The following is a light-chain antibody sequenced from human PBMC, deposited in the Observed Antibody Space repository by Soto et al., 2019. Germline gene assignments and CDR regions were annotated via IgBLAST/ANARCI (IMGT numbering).Light chain of an antibody. CDR1: SSDLAIYNY. Sequence: QSVLTQPASVSGSPGQSITISCTGTSSDLAIYNYVSWYQQQPGKAPKLMIYQVTNRPSGVSNRFSRSRSGNTASLTISGLQAEDEADYYCSSYTDSSNYVFGTGTKVTVL. V-gene: IGLV2-14*01. CDR2: QVT. CDR3: SSYTDSSNYV. J-gene: IGLJ1*01.